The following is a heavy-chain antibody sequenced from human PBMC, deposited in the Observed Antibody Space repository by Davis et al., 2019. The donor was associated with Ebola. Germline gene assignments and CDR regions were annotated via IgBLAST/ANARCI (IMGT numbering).Heavy chain of an antibody. CDR3: ARDRDSTSPPYYYYYMDV. CDR2: IYYSGST. CDR1: GASLTNYY. V-gene: IGHV4-59*01. Sequence: MPSETLSLTCTVSGASLTNYYWSWIRQPPGKGLEWIGYIYYSGSTNYNPSLKSRVTISIDTSKNQFSLKLSSVTAADTAVYYCARDRDSTSPPYYYYYMDVWGKGTTVTVSS. D-gene: IGHD6-6*01. J-gene: IGHJ6*03.